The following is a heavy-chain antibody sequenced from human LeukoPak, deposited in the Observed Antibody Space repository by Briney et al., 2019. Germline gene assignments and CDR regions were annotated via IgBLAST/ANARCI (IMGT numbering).Heavy chain of an antibody. V-gene: IGHV3-20*04. Sequence: PGGSLRLSCAASGFTFDDYGMSWVRQALGKWLEWVSGINWNGGSTGYADSVKGRFTISRDNAKNSLYLQMNRLRAEDTALYYCARVDSSGYYQKLDYWGQGTLVTVSS. CDR3: ARVDSSGYYQKLDY. D-gene: IGHD3-22*01. CDR2: INWNGGST. J-gene: IGHJ4*02. CDR1: GFTFDDYG.